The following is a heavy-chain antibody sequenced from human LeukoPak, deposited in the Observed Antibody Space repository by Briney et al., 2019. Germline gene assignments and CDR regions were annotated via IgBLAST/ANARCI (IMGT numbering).Heavy chain of an antibody. CDR1: GGSFSGYY. CDR2: INHSGST. V-gene: IGHV4-34*01. D-gene: IGHD5-18*01. Sequence: SETLSLTCAVYGGSFSGYYWSWIRQPPGKGLEWIGEINHSGSTNYNPSLKSRVTISVDTSKNQFSLKLSSVTAADTAVYYCARAAHAGGDTAMANTLDYWGRGTLVTVSS. CDR3: ARAAHAGGDTAMANTLDY. J-gene: IGHJ4*02.